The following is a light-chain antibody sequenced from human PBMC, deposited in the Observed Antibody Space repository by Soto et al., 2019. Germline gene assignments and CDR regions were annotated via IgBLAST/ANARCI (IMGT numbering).Light chain of an antibody. CDR1: QDISND. Sequence: DIQMTQSPSSLSASVGDRVTITCRASQDISNDLGWYQQKPGTAPKRLIYSASSFQSGLPARFSGSGSGTEFTLIISGLRPEDFGTYYCLQYNSYPLTFGGGTKVDIK. CDR3: LQYNSYPLT. CDR2: SAS. J-gene: IGKJ4*02. V-gene: IGKV1-17*01.